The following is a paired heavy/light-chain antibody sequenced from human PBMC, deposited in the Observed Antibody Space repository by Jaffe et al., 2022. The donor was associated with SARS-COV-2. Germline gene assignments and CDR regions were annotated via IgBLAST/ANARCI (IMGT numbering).Light chain of an antibody. CDR2: AAS. Sequence: DIQMTQSPSSLSVSVGDRVTITCRASQSISRYLSWYQQKPGKAPKLLIYAASSLQSGVPSRFSGSGSGTDFTLTISSLQPEDFATYYCQQSYSALLYTFGQGTKLEIK. CDR3: QQSYSALLYT. J-gene: IGKJ2*01. V-gene: IGKV1-39*01. CDR1: QSISRY.
Heavy chain of an antibody. CDR1: GFTFSSYG. CDR2: IGTTTSTI. J-gene: IGHJ4*02. D-gene: IGHD2-15*01. V-gene: IGHV3-48*01. Sequence: EVQLVESGGGLVQPGGSLRLSCAASGFTFSSYGMNWVRQAPGKGLEWVSYIGTTTSTIYYADSVKGRFTISRDNAKNSLYLQMNSLRADDTAVYYCARDWIGHCSGGSCYSGFDFWGQGTPVTVSS. CDR3: ARDWIGHCSGGSCYSGFDF.